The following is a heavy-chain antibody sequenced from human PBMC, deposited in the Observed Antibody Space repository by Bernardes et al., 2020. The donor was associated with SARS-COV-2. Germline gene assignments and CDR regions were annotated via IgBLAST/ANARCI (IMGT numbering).Heavy chain of an antibody. CDR3: ATAFVVVPAAIPSDHYYYYGMDV. CDR2: FDPEDGET. CDR1: GYTLTELS. Sequence: ASVKVSCKVSGYTLTELSMHWVRQAPGKGLEWMGGFDPEDGETIYAQKFQGRVTMTEDTSTDTAYMELSSLRSEDTAVYYCATAFVVVPAAIPSDHYYYYGMDVWGQGTTVTVSS. V-gene: IGHV1-24*01. J-gene: IGHJ6*02. D-gene: IGHD2-2*01.